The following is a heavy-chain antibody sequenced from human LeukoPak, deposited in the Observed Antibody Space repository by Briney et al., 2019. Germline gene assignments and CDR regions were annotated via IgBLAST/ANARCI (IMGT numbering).Heavy chain of an antibody. CDR3: ARDWRYSSSSQYYYGMDV. CDR1: GFTFSIYT. J-gene: IGHJ6*02. CDR2: ISSSSSYI. D-gene: IGHD6-6*01. Sequence: GGSLRLSCAASGFTFSIYTMNWVRQAPGKGLEWVSSISSSSSYIYYADSVKGRFTISRDNAKNSLYLQMNSLRAEDTAVYYCARDWRYSSSSQYYYGMDVWSQGTTVTVSS. V-gene: IGHV3-21*01.